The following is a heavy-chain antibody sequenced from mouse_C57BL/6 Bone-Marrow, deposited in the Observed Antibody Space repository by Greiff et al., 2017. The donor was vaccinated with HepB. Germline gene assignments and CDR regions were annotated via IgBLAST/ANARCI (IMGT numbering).Heavy chain of an antibody. V-gene: IGHV2-5*01. CDR2: IWRGGST. D-gene: IGHD1-1*01. Sequence: QVQLQQSGPGLVQPSQSLSITCTVSGFSLTSYGVHWVRQSPGKGLEWLGVIWRGGSTDYNAAFMSRLSITKDNSKSQVFFKMNSLQADDTAIYYCAKKGDYGSPWFAYWGQGTLVTVSA. CDR3: AKKGDYGSPWFAY. CDR1: GFSLTSYG. J-gene: IGHJ3*01.